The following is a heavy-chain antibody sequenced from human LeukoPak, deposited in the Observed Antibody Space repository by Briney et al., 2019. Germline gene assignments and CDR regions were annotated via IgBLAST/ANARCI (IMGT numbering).Heavy chain of an antibody. V-gene: IGHV4-30-2*01. Sequence: SETLSLTCAVSGGSISSGGYSWSWIRQPPGKGLEWIGYIYHSGSTNYNPSLKSRVTVSVDKSKNQFSLKLSSVTAADTAVYYCARADSGYDSFDFWGQGTLVTVSS. CDR2: IYHSGST. CDR3: ARADSGYDSFDF. J-gene: IGHJ4*02. D-gene: IGHD5-12*01. CDR1: GGSISSGGYS.